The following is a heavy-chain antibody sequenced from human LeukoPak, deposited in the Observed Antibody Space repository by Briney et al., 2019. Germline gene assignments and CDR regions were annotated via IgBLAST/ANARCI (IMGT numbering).Heavy chain of an antibody. CDR3: ARSMDV. J-gene: IGHJ6*02. V-gene: IGHV3-7*03. CDR2: IKQDGSEK. Sequence: HTGGSLRLSCAASGFTFSSYSMNWVRQAPGKGLEWVANIKQDGSEKYYVDSVKGRFTISRDNAKNSLYLQMNSLRAEDTAVYYCARSMDVWGQGTTVTVSS. CDR1: GFTFSSYS.